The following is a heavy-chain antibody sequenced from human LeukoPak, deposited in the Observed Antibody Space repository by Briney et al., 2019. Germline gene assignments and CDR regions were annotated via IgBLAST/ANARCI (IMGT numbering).Heavy chain of an antibody. CDR3: ARGFMSEAKIFDY. Sequence: ASVKVSCKASGGPLSTYGINWVRQAPGQGLEWMGWISAYNGNTNYAQKLQGRVTMTTDTSTSTAYMELRSLRSDDTAVYYCARGFMSEAKIFDYWGQGTLVTVSS. V-gene: IGHV1-18*01. CDR1: GGPLSTYG. CDR2: ISAYNGNT. J-gene: IGHJ4*02. D-gene: IGHD5-24*01.